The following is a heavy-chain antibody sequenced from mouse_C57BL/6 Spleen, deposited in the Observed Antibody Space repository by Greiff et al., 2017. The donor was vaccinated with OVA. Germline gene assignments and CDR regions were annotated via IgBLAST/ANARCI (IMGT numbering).Heavy chain of an antibody. CDR3: ARSLPAFAY. Sequence: VQLQQSGAELVKPGASVKISCKASGYAFSSHWMNWVKQRPGKGLGWIGQIYHGDGDTNYNGKFKGKATLTADKSSSTAYMQLSSLTSEDSAVYFCARSLPAFAYWGQGTLVTVSA. CDR1: GYAFSSHW. V-gene: IGHV1-80*01. CDR2: IYHGDGDT. J-gene: IGHJ3*01.